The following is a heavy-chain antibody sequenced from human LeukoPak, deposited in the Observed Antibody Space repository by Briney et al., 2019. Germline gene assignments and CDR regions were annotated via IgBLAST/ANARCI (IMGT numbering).Heavy chain of an antibody. CDR3: ARCTTGRTFGSLREIKRSREIDY. D-gene: IGHD1-1*01. V-gene: IGHV3-21*01. CDR2: ISSSSSNI. CDR1: GFTFSSYS. Sequence: SGGSLRLSCAASGFTFSSYSMNWVRQAPGKGLEWVSSISSSSSNIYYADSVKGRFTISRDNAKNSLYLQMNSLRVEDTAVYYCARCTTGRTFGSLREIKRSREIDYWGQGTLVTVSS. J-gene: IGHJ4*02.